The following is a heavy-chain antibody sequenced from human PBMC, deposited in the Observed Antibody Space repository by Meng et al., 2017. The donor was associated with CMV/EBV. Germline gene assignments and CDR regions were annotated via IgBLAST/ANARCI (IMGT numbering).Heavy chain of an antibody. J-gene: IGHJ1*01. CDR3: ARGGRGSYFLH. Sequence: SLHCAVYGGSFSGYYWRWIRQSPGKGLEWIGEINHSGSTNYNPSLKSRVTISVDTSKNQFSLKLSSVAAADTAVYYCARGGRGSYFLHWGQGILVTVSS. D-gene: IGHD1-26*01. CDR2: INHSGST. V-gene: IGHV4-34*01. CDR1: GGSFSGYY.